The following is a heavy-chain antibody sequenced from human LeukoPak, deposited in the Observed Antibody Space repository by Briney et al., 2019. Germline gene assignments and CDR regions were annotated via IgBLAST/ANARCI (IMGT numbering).Heavy chain of an antibody. Sequence: ASVKVSCKASGYTFTSYAMHWVRQAPGQGLEWMGWISAYNGNTNYAQKLQGRVTMTTDTSTSTAYMELRSLRSDDTAVYYCARDPVAVAGRVNWFDPWGQGTLVTVSS. V-gene: IGHV1-18*01. D-gene: IGHD6-19*01. J-gene: IGHJ5*02. CDR2: ISAYNGNT. CDR3: ARDPVAVAGRVNWFDP. CDR1: GYTFTSYA.